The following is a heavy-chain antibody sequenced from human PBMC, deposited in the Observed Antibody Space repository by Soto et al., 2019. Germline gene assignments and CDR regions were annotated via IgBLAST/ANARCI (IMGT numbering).Heavy chain of an antibody. CDR3: ASAYGDYGSLDY. CDR2: TRNKANSYTT. J-gene: IGHJ4*02. D-gene: IGHD4-17*01. Sequence: EVQLVESGGGLVQPGGSLRLSCAASGFTFSDHYMDWVRQAPGKGLEWVGRTRNKANSYTTEYAASVKGRFTISRDDSKNSLYLQMNSLKTVDTAVYYCASAYGDYGSLDYWGQGTLVTVSS. V-gene: IGHV3-72*01. CDR1: GFTFSDHY.